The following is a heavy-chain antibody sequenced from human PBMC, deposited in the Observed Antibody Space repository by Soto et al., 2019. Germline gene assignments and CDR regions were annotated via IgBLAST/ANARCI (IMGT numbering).Heavy chain of an antibody. CDR1: GFTFSSYA. CDR3: AKDLVRLELLKLAHDY. J-gene: IGHJ4*02. V-gene: IGHV3-23*01. Sequence: GGSLRLSCAASGFTFSSYAMSWVRQAPGKGLEWVSAISGSGGSTYYADSVKGRFTISRDNSKNTLYLQMNSLRAEDTAVYYCAKDLVRLELLKLAHDYWGQGTLVTVSS. D-gene: IGHD1-1*01. CDR2: ISGSGGST.